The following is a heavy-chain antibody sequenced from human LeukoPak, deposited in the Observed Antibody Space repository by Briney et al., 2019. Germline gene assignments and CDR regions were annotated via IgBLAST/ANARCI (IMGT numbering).Heavy chain of an antibody. CDR1: GFTFSSYW. CDR3: ARDYRNYYDFWSGYSYYFDY. Sequence: GGSLRLSCAASGFTFSSYWMHWVRQAPGKGLVWVSRINSDGSSTSYADSVKGRLTISRDNAKNTLYLQMNSLRAEDTAVYYCARDYRNYYDFWSGYSYYFDYWGQGTLVSVSS. CDR2: INSDGSST. V-gene: IGHV3-74*01. D-gene: IGHD3-3*01. J-gene: IGHJ4*02.